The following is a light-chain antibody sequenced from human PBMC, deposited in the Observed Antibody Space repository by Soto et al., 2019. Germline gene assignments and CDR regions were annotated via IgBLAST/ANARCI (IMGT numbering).Light chain of an antibody. J-gene: IGKJ4*01. CDR2: GAS. V-gene: IGKV3-20*01. Sequence: EIVLTQSPATLSLSPWERATLSCRASQSVSSNLAWYQQKPGQAPRLLIYGASSRATGIPDRFSGSGSGTDFTLTISRLEPEDFAVYYCQQYGSSLGLTFGGGTKVDI. CDR3: QQYGSSLGLT. CDR1: QSVSSN.